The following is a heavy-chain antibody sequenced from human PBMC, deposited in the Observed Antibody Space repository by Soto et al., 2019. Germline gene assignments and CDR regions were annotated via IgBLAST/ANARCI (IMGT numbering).Heavy chain of an antibody. CDR1: GFIFSRYG. Sequence: QGQLVESGGGVVQPGTSLRLSCEASGFIFSRYGMHWVRQAPGKGLEWVAVISYDGSNKYYAESVKGRFIISRDKSENTLYLQMTSLRAEDTAVYYCAKDLGSGKPYYYYAMDVWGQGTTVTVSS. CDR3: AKDLGSGKPYYYYAMDV. D-gene: IGHD3-10*01. V-gene: IGHV3-30*18. CDR2: ISYDGSNK. J-gene: IGHJ6*02.